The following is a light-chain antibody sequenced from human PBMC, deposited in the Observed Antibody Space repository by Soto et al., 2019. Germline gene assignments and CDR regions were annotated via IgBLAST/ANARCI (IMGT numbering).Light chain of an antibody. CDR1: QSIGSK. CDR2: DAS. Sequence: EIVMTQSPATLSVSPGERATLSCRASQSIGSKLVWYQQKPGQAPRLLISDASNRATGIPARFSGSGSGTDFTLTISSLEPEDFAVYYCQHRMNWPWTFGQGTKVDIK. J-gene: IGKJ1*01. CDR3: QHRMNWPWT. V-gene: IGKV3-11*01.